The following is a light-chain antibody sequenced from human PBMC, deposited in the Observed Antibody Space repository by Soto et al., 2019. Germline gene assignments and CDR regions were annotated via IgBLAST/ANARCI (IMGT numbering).Light chain of an antibody. CDR2: GAS. CDR3: LQYGSSPLT. J-gene: IGKJ4*01. V-gene: IGKV3-20*01. Sequence: EIVLTQSPGTLSLSPGERATLSCRASQSVSSSYLDWYQQKPGQAPRLLIYGASSRATGIPDRFSGSGSGTDFTLTITRLEPEDFAVYYCLQYGSSPLTFGGGPKVEI. CDR1: QSVSSSY.